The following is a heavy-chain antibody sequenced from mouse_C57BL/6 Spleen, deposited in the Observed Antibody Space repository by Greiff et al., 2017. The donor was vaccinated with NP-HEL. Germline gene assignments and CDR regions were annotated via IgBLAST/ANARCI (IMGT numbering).Heavy chain of an antibody. J-gene: IGHJ3*01. CDR2: IDPSDSYT. D-gene: IGHD2-4*01. CDR3: ARKNYDSAWFAY. CDR1: GYTFTSYW. V-gene: IGHV1-50*01. Sequence: QVQLKQPGAELVKPGASVKLSCKASGYTFTSYWMQWVKQRPGQGLEWIGEIDPSDSYTNYNQKFKGKATLTVDTASSTAYMQLSSLTSEDSAVYYCARKNYDSAWFAYWGQGTLVTVSA.